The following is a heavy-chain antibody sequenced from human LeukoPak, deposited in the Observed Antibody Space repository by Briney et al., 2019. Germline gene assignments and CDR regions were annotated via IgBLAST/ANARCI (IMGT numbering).Heavy chain of an antibody. CDR1: GFTFSSYG. D-gene: IGHD3-3*01. CDR2: IHYDGTNE. CDR3: ARAITYYDFWSGYYRGATFDY. J-gene: IGHJ4*02. V-gene: IGHV3-30*02. Sequence: GGSLRLSCAASGFTFSSYGMHWVRQAPGKGLEWVSFIHYDGTNEYYADSVKGRFTISRDNFKNTLYLQMNSLRAEDTAVYYCARAITYYDFWSGYYRGATFDYWGQGTLVTVSS.